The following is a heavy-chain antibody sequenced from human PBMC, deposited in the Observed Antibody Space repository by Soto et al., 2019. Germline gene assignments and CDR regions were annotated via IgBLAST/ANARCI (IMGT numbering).Heavy chain of an antibody. CDR1: GVTFRRYA. D-gene: IGHD4-17*01. Sequence: LRLSCGASGVTFRRYAMHWVRQAPGKGLEWVAVISYDGSNKYYADSVKSRFTISRDNSKNTLYLQMNSLRAEDTAVYYCARPTFLQTTTVTDYWGQGTLVTVSS. V-gene: IGHV3-30-3*01. CDR2: ISYDGSNK. J-gene: IGHJ4*02. CDR3: ARPTFLQTTTVTDY.